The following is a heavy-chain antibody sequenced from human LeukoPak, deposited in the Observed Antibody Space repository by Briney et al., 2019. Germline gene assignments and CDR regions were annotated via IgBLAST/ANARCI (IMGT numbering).Heavy chain of an antibody. CDR1: GFTFSSYG. D-gene: IGHD2-2*01. CDR3: AKGYQLLNDWFDP. Sequence: GRSLRLSCAASGFTFSSYGMDWVRQAPGKGLEWVAFIRYDGSNKYYADSVKGRFTISRDNSKNTLYLQMNSLRAEDTAVYYCAKGYQLLNDWFDPWGQGTLVTVSS. CDR2: IRYDGSNK. J-gene: IGHJ5*02. V-gene: IGHV3-30*02.